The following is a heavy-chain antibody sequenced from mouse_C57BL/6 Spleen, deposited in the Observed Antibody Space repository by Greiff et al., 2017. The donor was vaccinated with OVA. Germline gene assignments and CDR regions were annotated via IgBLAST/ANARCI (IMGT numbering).Heavy chain of an antibody. CDR2: ISSGSSTI. CDR3: ARCYGSSYEGWFAY. V-gene: IGHV5-17*01. J-gene: IGHJ3*01. D-gene: IGHD1-1*01. Sequence: EVQLQESGGGLVKPGGSLKLSCAASGFTFSDYGMHWVRQAPEKGLEWVAYISSGSSTIYYADTVKGRFTISRDNAKNTLFLQMTSLRSEDTAMYYCARCYGSSYEGWFAYWGQGTLVTVSA. CDR1: GFTFSDYG.